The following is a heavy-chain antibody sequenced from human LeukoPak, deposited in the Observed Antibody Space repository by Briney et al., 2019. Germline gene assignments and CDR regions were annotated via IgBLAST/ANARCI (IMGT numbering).Heavy chain of an antibody. V-gene: IGHV4-59*01. CDR3: ARDRGSYPYYFDY. J-gene: IGHJ4*02. CDR2: IYYSGST. CDR1: GGSISSYY. Sequence: PSEILSLTCSVSGGSISSYYWSWIRQPPGKGLEWIGYIYYSGSTNYNPSLKSRVTISVDTSKNQFSLKLSSVTAADTAVYYCARDRGSYPYYFDYWGQGTPVTVSS. D-gene: IGHD1-26*01.